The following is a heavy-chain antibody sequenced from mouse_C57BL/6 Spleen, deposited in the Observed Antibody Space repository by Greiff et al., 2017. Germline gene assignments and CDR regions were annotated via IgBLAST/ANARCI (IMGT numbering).Heavy chain of an antibody. Sequence: LQESGAELVKPGASVKISCKASGYAFSSYWMNWVKQRPGKGLEWIGQIYPGDGDTNYNGKFKGKATLTADKSSSTAYMQLSSLTSEDSAVYFCARWGDYDGYYYAMDYWGQGTSVTVSS. J-gene: IGHJ4*01. CDR1: GYAFSSYW. D-gene: IGHD2-4*01. CDR3: ARWGDYDGYYYAMDY. CDR2: IYPGDGDT. V-gene: IGHV1-80*01.